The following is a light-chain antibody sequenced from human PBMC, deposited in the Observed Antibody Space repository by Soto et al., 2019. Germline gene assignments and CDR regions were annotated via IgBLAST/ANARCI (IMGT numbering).Light chain of an antibody. CDR3: AAWDDSLNGRV. CDR2: NNN. Sequence: QSALTQPRSASGTPGQRVTISCSGRSSNIGSNIVNWYQQLPGTAPKLLIYNNNQRPSGVPDRFSGSKSGSSASLAISGLQSEDEADYYCAAWDDSLNGRVFGGGTKVTVL. CDR1: SSNIGSNI. V-gene: IGLV1-44*01. J-gene: IGLJ3*02.